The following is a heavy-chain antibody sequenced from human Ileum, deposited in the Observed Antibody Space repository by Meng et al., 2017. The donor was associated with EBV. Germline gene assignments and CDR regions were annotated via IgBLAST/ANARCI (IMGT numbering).Heavy chain of an antibody. CDR1: GGNVKTCV. Sequence: QVQVVRSGADLTKPGSSFKISCRASGGNVKTCVFSWVRLAPGQGLEWMGGVTRVFNSTPSAKHLKDRVTITADESTNPAFMELKTLQSDDTDIYYCATDVGTVADHWGQGTLVTVSS. V-gene: IGHV1-69*01. CDR3: ATDVGTVADH. CDR2: VTRVFNST. J-gene: IGHJ4*02. D-gene: IGHD4-23*01.